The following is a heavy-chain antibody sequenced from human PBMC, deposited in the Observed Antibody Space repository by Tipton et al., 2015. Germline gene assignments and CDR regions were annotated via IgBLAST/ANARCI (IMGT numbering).Heavy chain of an antibody. J-gene: IGHJ4*02. CDR2: IYYSGYA. Sequence: LRLSCTVSGDSINDYYWSWIRQPPGKGLEWIGYIYYSGYATYNPSLKSRVTISVDTSKNQFSLKLSSVTAADTAVYCCASTAGVVATLDYWGQGTLVTVSS. CDR1: GDSINDYY. V-gene: IGHV4-59*01. CDR3: ASTAGVVATLDY. D-gene: IGHD5-12*01.